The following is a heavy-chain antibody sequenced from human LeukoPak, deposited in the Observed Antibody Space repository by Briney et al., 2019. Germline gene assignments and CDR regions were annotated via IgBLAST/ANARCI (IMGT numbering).Heavy chain of an antibody. Sequence: SETLSLTCTVSGGSISSYYWSWIRQPPGKGLEWIGYINYSGSTNYNPSLKSRVTISVDTSKNQFSLKLSSVTAADTAVYYCARGRLDGGGMDVWGQGTTVTVSS. D-gene: IGHD4-11*01. V-gene: IGHV4-59*01. CDR1: GGSISSYY. CDR3: ARGRLDGGGMDV. CDR2: INYSGST. J-gene: IGHJ6*02.